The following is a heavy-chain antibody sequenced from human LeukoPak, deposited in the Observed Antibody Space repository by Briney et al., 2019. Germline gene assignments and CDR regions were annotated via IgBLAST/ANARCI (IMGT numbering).Heavy chain of an antibody. Sequence: PGGSLRLSCAGSGCTFSSYFMHWVRQAPGKGLVWVSRINSDGTTTMYADSVKGRFTISRDNAKNTLYLQMNSLRDGDTAVYYCARRVDATRWFDPWGQGTLVTVSS. CDR2: INSDGTTT. CDR3: ARRVDATRWFDP. D-gene: IGHD2-15*01. V-gene: IGHV3-74*03. J-gene: IGHJ5*02. CDR1: GCTFSSYF.